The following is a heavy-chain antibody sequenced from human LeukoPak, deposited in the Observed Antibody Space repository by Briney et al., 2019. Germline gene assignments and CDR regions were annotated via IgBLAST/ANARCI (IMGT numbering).Heavy chain of an antibody. Sequence: SETLSLTCTVSGGSISSGDYYWSWIRQPPGKGLEWIGYIYYSGSTYYNPSLKSRVTMSVDASKNQFSLKLSSVTAADTAVYYCARGGNYGDYVYFWGQGTLVTVSS. D-gene: IGHD4-17*01. J-gene: IGHJ4*02. CDR1: GGSISSGDYY. CDR2: IYYSGST. V-gene: IGHV4-30-4*01. CDR3: ARGGNYGDYVYF.